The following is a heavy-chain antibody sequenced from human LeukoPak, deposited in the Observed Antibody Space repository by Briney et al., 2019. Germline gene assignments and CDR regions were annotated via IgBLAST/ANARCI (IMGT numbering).Heavy chain of an antibody. CDR3: ARDRAAGTANKIDY. Sequence: ASVKVSCKASGYTFTSYGISWVRQAPGQGLEWMGWISAYNGNTNYAQKLQGRVTMTTDTSTSTAYMELRSLRSDDTTVYYCARDRAAGTANKIDYWGQGTLVTVSS. CDR2: ISAYNGNT. J-gene: IGHJ4*02. V-gene: IGHV1-18*01. D-gene: IGHD6-13*01. CDR1: GYTFTSYG.